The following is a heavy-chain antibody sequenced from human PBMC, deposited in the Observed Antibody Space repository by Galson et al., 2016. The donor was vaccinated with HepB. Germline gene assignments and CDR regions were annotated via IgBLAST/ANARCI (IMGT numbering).Heavy chain of an antibody. Sequence: SLRLSCAASRFTFSSYSMNWVRQAPGKGLEWVSSISSSSYIYYADSVKGRFTISRDNAKNSLYLQMNSLRAEDTAVYYCASGYSYGYFYYWGQGTLVTVSS. V-gene: IGHV3-21*01. CDR2: ISSSSYI. CDR1: RFTFSSYS. J-gene: IGHJ4*02. CDR3: ASGYSYGYFYY. D-gene: IGHD5-18*01.